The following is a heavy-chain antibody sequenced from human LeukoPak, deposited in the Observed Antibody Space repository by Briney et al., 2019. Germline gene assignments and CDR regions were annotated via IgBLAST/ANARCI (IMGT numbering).Heavy chain of an antibody. CDR2: IYYSGST. V-gene: IGHV4-61*01. J-gene: IGHJ4*02. D-gene: IGHD3-16*01. Sequence: SETLSLTCTVSGGSISSSNYYWSWIRQPPGKGLEWIGYIYYSGSTNYNPSLKSRVTISVDTSKNQFSLKLSSVTAADTAVYYCARVITVRGVIFDYWGQGTLVTVSS. CDR1: GGSISSSNYY. CDR3: ARVITVRGVIFDY.